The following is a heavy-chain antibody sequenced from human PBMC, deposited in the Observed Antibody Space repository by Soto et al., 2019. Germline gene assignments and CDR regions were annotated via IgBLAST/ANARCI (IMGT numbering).Heavy chain of an antibody. D-gene: IGHD5-18*01. CDR2: IRSEANSYAT. J-gene: IGHJ6*02. CDR3: TSTQVDTAINYYYYGMDV. CDR1: GCTFSGSA. Sequence: GSLSLSCAASGCTFSGSAMHWVRQASGKGLEWVGRIRSEANSYATAYAASVKGRFTISRDDSKNTAYLQMNSLKTEDTAVYYCTSTQVDTAINYYYYGMDVWGQGTTVTVSS. V-gene: IGHV3-73*01.